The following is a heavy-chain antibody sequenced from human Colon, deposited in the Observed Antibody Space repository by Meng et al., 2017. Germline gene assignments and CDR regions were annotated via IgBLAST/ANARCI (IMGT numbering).Heavy chain of an antibody. CDR1: GGSISSSYW. Sequence: QAQLQEAGPGLVKPSGTPSLTCAVSGGSISSSYWWSWVRQPPGKGLEWIGDIYHSGSTNYNPSLKSRVTISVDKSKNQFSLKLSSGTAADTAVYYCARGRGSYSSIDFWGQGTLVTVSS. J-gene: IGHJ4*02. V-gene: IGHV4-4*02. CDR2: IYHSGST. CDR3: ARGRGSYSSIDF. D-gene: IGHD1-26*01.